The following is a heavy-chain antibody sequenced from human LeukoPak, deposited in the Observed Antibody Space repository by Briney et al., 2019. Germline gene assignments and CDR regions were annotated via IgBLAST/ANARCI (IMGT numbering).Heavy chain of an antibody. J-gene: IGHJ1*01. V-gene: IGHV4-4*02. CDR3: ARGGAARLHFQN. CDR2: INHSGST. CDR1: NGSISSSNW. D-gene: IGHD6-6*01. Sequence: PSGTLSLTCAVSNGSISSSNWWSWIRQPPGKGLEWIGEINHSGSTNYNPSLKSRVTISVDTSKNQFSLNLNSVTAADTAVYYCARGGAARLHFQNWGQGTLVTVSS.